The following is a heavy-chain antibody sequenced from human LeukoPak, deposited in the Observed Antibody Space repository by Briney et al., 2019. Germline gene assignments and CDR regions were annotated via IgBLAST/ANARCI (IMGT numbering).Heavy chain of an antibody. V-gene: IGHV3-48*03. CDR3: AQLYYYDSP. CDR1: GFTFSSYE. D-gene: IGHD3-22*01. J-gene: IGHJ5*02. Sequence: GGSLRLSCAASGFTFSSYEMNWVRQAPGKGLERVSYISSSGSTIYYADSVKGRFTISRDNAKNSLYLQMNSLRAEDTAVYYCAQLYYYDSPWGQGTLVTVSS. CDR2: ISSSGSTI.